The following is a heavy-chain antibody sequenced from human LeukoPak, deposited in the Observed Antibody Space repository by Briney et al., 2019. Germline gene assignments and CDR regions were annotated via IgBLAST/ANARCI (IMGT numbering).Heavy chain of an antibody. CDR1: GFTFSNSG. CDR2: LSNDAINK. V-gene: IGHV3-30*03. CDR3: ASTNLNHDLVSGYFDY. Sequence: PGGSLRLSCTASGFTFSNSGMHWVRQAPGKGLEWVAVLSNDAINKYYADSVKGRFTISRDNSKNKLYLQMNSLRAEDTAVYYCASTNLNHDLVSGYFDYWGLGTLVTVFS. D-gene: IGHD3-3*01. J-gene: IGHJ4*02.